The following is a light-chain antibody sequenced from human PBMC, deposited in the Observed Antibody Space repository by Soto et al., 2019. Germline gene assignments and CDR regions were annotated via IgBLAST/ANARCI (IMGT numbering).Light chain of an antibody. CDR1: QILLYSDGKTY. V-gene: IGKV2D-29*01. J-gene: IGKJ5*01. Sequence: DVVVTPTPLSLSVTPGQPASMSCKSSQILLYSDGKTYLYWYLQRPGQPPQLLIYDVSNRFSGVPDRFSGSGSGTDFTLKISRVEAEDVGLYYCMQGIQLPNTFGQGTRLEIK. CDR2: DVS. CDR3: MQGIQLPNT.